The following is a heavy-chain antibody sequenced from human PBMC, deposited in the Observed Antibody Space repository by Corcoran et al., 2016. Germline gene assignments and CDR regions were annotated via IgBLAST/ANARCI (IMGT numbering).Heavy chain of an antibody. CDR2: IYYSGST. J-gene: IGHJ6*02. D-gene: IGHD3-3*01. CDR3: AGGYYDFWSGYYYYYGMDV. Sequence: QVQLQESGPGLVKPSETLSLTCTVSGGSISSYYWSWIRQPPGKGLEWIGSIYYSGSTNYNPSLKSRVTISVDTSKNQFSLKLSSVTAADTAVYYCAGGYYDFWSGYYYYYGMDVWGQGTTVTVSS. V-gene: IGHV4-59*01. CDR1: GGSISSYY.